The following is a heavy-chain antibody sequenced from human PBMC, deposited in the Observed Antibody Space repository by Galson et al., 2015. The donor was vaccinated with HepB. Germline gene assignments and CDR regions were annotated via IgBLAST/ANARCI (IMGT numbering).Heavy chain of an antibody. CDR2: IIPMFGTA. CDR1: GDTFSSYA. D-gene: IGHD2-2*01. J-gene: IGHJ5*02. Sequence: SVKVSCKASGDTFSSYAINWVRQAPGQGLEWMGGIIPMFGTANYAQKFQGRVTITADKATSTAYMELSSLRSEDTAVYYCARGSQLLLVWFDPWGQGTLVTVSS. CDR3: ARGSQLLLVWFDP. V-gene: IGHV1-69*06.